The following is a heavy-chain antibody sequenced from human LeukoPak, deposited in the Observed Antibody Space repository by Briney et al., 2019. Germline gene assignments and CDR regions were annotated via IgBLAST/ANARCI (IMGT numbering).Heavy chain of an antibody. Sequence: ASVKVSCKASGHTFTGYYMHWVRQAPGQGLEWMGRINPNSGGTNYAQKFQGRVTMTRDTSISTAYMELSRLRSDDTAVYYCARDLGGSYYNYYDYWGQGTLVTVSS. D-gene: IGHD1-26*01. CDR1: GHTFTGYY. CDR2: INPNSGGT. V-gene: IGHV1-2*06. CDR3: ARDLGGSYYNYYDY. J-gene: IGHJ4*02.